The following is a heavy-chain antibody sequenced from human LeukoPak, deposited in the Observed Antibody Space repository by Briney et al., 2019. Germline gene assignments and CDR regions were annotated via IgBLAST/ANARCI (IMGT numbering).Heavy chain of an antibody. CDR2: ISSSSSYI. CDR3: AKSVRYTGYDLHSLVC. V-gene: IGHV3-21*01. CDR1: GFTFSSYS. D-gene: IGHD5-12*01. J-gene: IGHJ4*02. Sequence: PGGSLRLSCAASGFTFSSYSMNWVRQAPGKGLEWVSFISSSSSYIYYADSVKGRFTISRDNAKNSLYLQMNSLRAEDTAVYYCAKSVRYTGYDLHSLVCWGQGTLVTVSS.